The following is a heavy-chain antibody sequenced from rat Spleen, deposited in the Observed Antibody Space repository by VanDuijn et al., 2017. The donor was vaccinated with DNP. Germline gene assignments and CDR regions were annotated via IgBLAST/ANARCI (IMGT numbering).Heavy chain of an antibody. J-gene: IGHJ2*01. D-gene: IGHD1-2*01. CDR3: ASWAPIAPLSTSNY. V-gene: IGHV5S13*01. CDR2: IGTDGTNT. Sequence: EVQLVESGGGLVQPGRSLKLSCAASGFTFSDYGMAWVRQAPTKGLEWVASIGTDGTNTDFRDSVKGRFTISRDNAKNTQYLQMDSLRSEDTATYYCASWAPIAPLSTSNYWGQGVMVTVSS. CDR1: GFTFSDYG.